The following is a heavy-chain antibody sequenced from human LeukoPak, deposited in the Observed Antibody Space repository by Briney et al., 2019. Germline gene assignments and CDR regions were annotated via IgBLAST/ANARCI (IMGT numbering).Heavy chain of an antibody. J-gene: IGHJ5*02. CDR2: IYPGDSDT. Sequence: GEALKISFKGSGYRFSTYWIGWGPPMPGKGLEWMGIIYPGDSDTRHSPSFQGQVTISPDKSLSTAYMALSRLRYDDTAVYYCARGAPTLYQLLESNWFDPWGQGTLVTVSS. CDR3: ARGAPTLYQLLESNWFDP. CDR1: GYRFSTYW. D-gene: IGHD2-2*01. V-gene: IGHV5-51*01.